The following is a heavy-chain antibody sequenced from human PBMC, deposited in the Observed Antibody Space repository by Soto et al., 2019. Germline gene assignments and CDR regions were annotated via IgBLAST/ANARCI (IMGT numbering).Heavy chain of an antibody. J-gene: IGHJ4*02. CDR2: ISGDGSYI. V-gene: IGHV3-21*01. CDR3: ARMGYRSQLVDF. CDR1: AFTFSTYT. Sequence: GGSLRLSCAASAFTFSTYTMNWVRQAPGKGLEWVSSISGDGSYISYADTVKGRFAISRGNAKNSLYLQMNSLRADDTAVYFCARMGYRSQLVDFWGRGTLVTVSS. D-gene: IGHD6-19*01.